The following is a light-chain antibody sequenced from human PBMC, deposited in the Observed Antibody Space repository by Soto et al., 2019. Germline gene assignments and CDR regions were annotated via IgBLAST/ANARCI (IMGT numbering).Light chain of an antibody. CDR2: EVN. Sequence: SVLTQPASVSGSPGQSITISCTGTSSDVGGYNFVSWYQQLPGRVPKLMIYEVNNRPSGISNRFSGSKSGNTASLTISGLQAEDEADYYCSSYTSSAPLYVFGTGTKSPS. J-gene: IGLJ1*01. CDR3: SSYTSSAPLYV. V-gene: IGLV2-14*01. CDR1: SSDVGGYNF.